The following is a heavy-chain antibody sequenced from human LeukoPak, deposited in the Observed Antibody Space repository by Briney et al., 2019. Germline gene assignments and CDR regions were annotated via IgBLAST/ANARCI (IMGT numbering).Heavy chain of an antibody. V-gene: IGHV4-38-2*02. J-gene: IGHJ5*02. CDR2: IYHSGST. Sequence: SETLSLTCTVSGYSISSGYYWGWIRQPPGKGLEWIGSIYHSGSTYYNPSLKSRVTISVDTSKNQFSLKLSSVTAADTAVYYCARGGVVAATPNWFDPWGQGTLVTVSS. CDR1: GYSISSGYY. D-gene: IGHD2-15*01. CDR3: ARGGVVAATPNWFDP.